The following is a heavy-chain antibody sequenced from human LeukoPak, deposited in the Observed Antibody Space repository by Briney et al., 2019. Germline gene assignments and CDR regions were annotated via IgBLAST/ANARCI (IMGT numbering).Heavy chain of an antibody. CDR2: ILYDGSNK. D-gene: IGHD3-16*01. CDR3: ARDSAYGLLDY. J-gene: IGHJ4*02. Sequence: VAVILYDGSNKNYADSVKGRFTISRDNSKNTLYLQMNSLRAEDTAVYYCARDSAYGLLDYWGQGTLVTVSS. V-gene: IGHV3-33*01.